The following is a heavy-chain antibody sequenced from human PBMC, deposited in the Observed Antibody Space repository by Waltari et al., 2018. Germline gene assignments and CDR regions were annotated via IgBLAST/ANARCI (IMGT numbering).Heavy chain of an antibody. CDR1: GFTFSSYS. CDR2: ISSTGTYT. Sequence: EVQLVESGGGLVKPGGSVRLSCAASGFTFSSYSMNWVRQAPGKGLEWISSISSTGTYTHYADSVKGRFTISRDNAKNSLYLQMNSLRAEDTGVYWCATGGWGFYLDNWGQGTLVTFSS. V-gene: IGHV3-21*01. CDR3: ATGGWGFYLDN. J-gene: IGHJ4*02. D-gene: IGHD7-27*01.